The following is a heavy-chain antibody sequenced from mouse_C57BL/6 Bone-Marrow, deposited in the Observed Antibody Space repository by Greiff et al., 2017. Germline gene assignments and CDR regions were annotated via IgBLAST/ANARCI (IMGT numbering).Heavy chain of an antibody. J-gene: IGHJ4*01. V-gene: IGHV14-4*01. CDR2: IDPENGDT. CDR3: TTDAIRYYYGSSYENAIGY. Sequence: VQLQQSGAELVRPGASVKLSCTASGFNIKDDYMHWVKQRPEQGLEWIGWIDPENGDTEYASKFQGKATITADTSSNTAYLQLSSLTSEDTAVYYCTTDAIRYYYGSSYENAIGYWGQGTSVTVSS. CDR1: GFNIKDDY. D-gene: IGHD1-1*01.